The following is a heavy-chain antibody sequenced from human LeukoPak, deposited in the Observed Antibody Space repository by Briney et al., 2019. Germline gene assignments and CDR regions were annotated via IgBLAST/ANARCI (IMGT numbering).Heavy chain of an antibody. CDR2: IKSKTDGGTT. V-gene: IGHV3-15*01. CDR3: TTGGWFDP. CDR1: GFTFGNAW. Sequence: GGSLSCYCAASGFTFGNAWWGWHARAQGMGRERVGRIKSKTDGGTTDYAAPVKGRFTISRDDSKNTLYLQMNSLKTEDTAVYYCTTGGWFDPWGQGTLVTVSS. D-gene: IGHD2-15*01. J-gene: IGHJ5*02.